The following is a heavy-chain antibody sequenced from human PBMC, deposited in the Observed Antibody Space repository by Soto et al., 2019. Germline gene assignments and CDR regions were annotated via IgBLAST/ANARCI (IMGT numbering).Heavy chain of an antibody. V-gene: IGHV6-1*01. D-gene: IGHD6-6*01. CDR3: VRPLSSSAENWFYP. J-gene: IGHJ5*02. CDR1: GDSVSSNSAA. CDR2: TYYRSKWYN. Sequence: SQTLSLTCAISGDSVSSNSAAWNWIRQSPSRGLEWLGRTYYRSKWYNDYAVSVKSRITINPDTFKNQFSLQLNSVTPEDTAVYFFVRPLSSSAENWFYPLGQRTPVTVSS.